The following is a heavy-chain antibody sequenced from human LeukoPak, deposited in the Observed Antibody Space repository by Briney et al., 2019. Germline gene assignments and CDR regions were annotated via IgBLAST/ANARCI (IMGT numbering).Heavy chain of an antibody. J-gene: IGHJ5*02. CDR3: ARVAYSSSGNWFDP. Sequence: SETLSLTCAVSGGSISSGGNSWSWIRQPPGKSLEWLGYIYPIGSTYYNPSLKSRVTISVDRSKNQFSLKLSSVTAADTAVYYCARVAYSSSGNWFDPWGQGTLVTVSS. CDR1: GGSISSGGNS. CDR2: IYPIGST. D-gene: IGHD6-13*01. V-gene: IGHV4-30-2*01.